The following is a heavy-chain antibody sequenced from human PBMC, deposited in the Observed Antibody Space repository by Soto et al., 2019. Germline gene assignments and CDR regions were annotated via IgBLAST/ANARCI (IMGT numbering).Heavy chain of an antibody. CDR1: GFTFSSYA. CDR3: ASYPASGSYYYFDY. J-gene: IGHJ4*02. D-gene: IGHD1-26*01. Sequence: GGSLRLSCAASGFTFSSYAMHWVRQAPGKGLEWVAVISYDGSNKYYADSVKGRFTISRDNSKNTLYLQMNGLRAEDTAVYYCASYPASGSYYYFDYWGQGTLVTVSS. CDR2: ISYDGSNK. V-gene: IGHV3-30*04.